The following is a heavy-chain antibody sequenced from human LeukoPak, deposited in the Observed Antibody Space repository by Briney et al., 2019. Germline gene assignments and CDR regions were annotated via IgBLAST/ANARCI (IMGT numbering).Heavy chain of an antibody. CDR1: GGSINSGDYW. D-gene: IGHD2-2*02. J-gene: IGHJ4*02. CDR2: IYYNGAT. Sequence: PSETLSLTCTVSGGSINSGDYWWSWIRQRPGEGLEWLGYIYYNGATHYNPSLKSRVTMSLDTSKNQFSLNLRSVTAADTAVYYCAMSDGYCTSTTCYNPFDYWGQGTLVTVSS. V-gene: IGHV4-31*03. CDR3: AMSDGYCTSTTCYNPFDY.